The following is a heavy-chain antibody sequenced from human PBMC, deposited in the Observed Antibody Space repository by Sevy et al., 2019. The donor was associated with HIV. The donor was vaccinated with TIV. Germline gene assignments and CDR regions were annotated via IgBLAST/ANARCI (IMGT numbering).Heavy chain of an antibody. J-gene: IGHJ6*02. Sequence: GGSLRLSCAASGFTFSSYAMHWVRQAPGKGLEWVAVISYDGSNKYYADSVKGRFTISRDNSKNTLYLQMNSLRAEDTAVYYCARDIVGAGFDGPIYYYYYGMDVWGQGTTVTVSS. CDR2: ISYDGSNK. CDR1: GFTFSSYA. CDR3: ARDIVGAGFDGPIYYYYYGMDV. D-gene: IGHD1-26*01. V-gene: IGHV3-30*04.